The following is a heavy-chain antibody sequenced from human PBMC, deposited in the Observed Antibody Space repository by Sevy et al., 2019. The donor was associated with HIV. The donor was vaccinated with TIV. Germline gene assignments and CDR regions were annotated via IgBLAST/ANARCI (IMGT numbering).Heavy chain of an antibody. V-gene: IGHV4-39*01. D-gene: IGHD2-15*01. CDR3: ARTPEADY. CDR2: IYYSGST. Sequence: SETLSLTCTVSGGSISSSSYYWGWIRQPPGKGLDWIGSIYYSGSTYYNPSLKSRVTISVDTSKNQFSLKLSSVTAADTAVYYCARTPEADYWGQGTLVTVSS. J-gene: IGHJ4*02. CDR1: GGSISSSSYY.